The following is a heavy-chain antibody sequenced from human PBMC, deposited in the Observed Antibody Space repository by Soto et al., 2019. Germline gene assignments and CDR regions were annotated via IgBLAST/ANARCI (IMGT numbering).Heavy chain of an antibody. V-gene: IGHV1-69*13. D-gene: IGHD3-3*01. Sequence: ASVKVSCKASGGTFSSYAISWVRQAPGQGLEWMGGIIPIFGTANYAQKFQGRVTITADESTSTAYMELSSLRSEDTAVYYCARDRLRFLEWLGPSNYYYGMDVWGQGTTVTV. CDR1: GGTFSSYA. J-gene: IGHJ6*02. CDR3: ARDRLRFLEWLGPSNYYYGMDV. CDR2: IIPIFGTA.